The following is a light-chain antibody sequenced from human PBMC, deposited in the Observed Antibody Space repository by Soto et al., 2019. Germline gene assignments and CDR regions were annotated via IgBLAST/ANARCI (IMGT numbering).Light chain of an antibody. J-gene: IGKJ3*01. V-gene: IGKV1-17*01. Sequence: DIQMTQSPSSLSASVGDRVTITCRASQGIRNDLGWSQQKPGNAPKRLISAAFSLQSGVPSRFSGRGSGTDFTLTISSLQPEDFCSYYCRQHNRTFGPGTKVDI. CDR2: AAF. CDR3: RQHNRT. CDR1: QGIRND.